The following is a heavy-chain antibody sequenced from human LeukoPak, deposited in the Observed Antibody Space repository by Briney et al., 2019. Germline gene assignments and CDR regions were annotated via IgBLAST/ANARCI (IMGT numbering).Heavy chain of an antibody. J-gene: IGHJ3*02. V-gene: IGHV3-30-3*01. CDR1: GFTFRSYA. Sequence: QPGRSLRLSCAGSGFTFRSYAMHWVRQTPGKGLEWVAFISYDGSNKDYADSMKGRFTISRDNSKNTLYLQMNSLGAEDTAVYYCAREIFNGFDIWGQGTMVSVSS. CDR2: ISYDGSNK. CDR3: AREIFNGFDI.